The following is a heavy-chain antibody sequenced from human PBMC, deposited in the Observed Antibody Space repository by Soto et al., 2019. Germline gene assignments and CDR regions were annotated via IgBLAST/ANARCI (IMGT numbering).Heavy chain of an antibody. CDR3: ARHGVYYYYYMDV. V-gene: IGHV4-34*01. CDR2: INHSGST. Sequence: SETLSLTCAVYGGSFSGYYWSWIRQPPGKGLEWIGEINHSGSTNYNPSLKSRVTISVDTSKNQFSLKPSSVTAADTAVYYCARHGVYYYYYMDVWGKGTTVTVSS. CDR1: GGSFSGYY. J-gene: IGHJ6*03. D-gene: IGHD3-10*01.